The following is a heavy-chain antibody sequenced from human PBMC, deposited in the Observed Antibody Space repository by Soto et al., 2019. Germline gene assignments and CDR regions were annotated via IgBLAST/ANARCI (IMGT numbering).Heavy chain of an antibody. D-gene: IGHD6-13*01. J-gene: IGHJ6*02. V-gene: IGHV3-30-3*01. CDR3: ARVGSSWYNFYYYYGMDV. CDR2: ISYDGSSK. CDR1: GFTFSSYA. Sequence: GGSLRLSCAASGFTFSSYAMHWVRQAPGKGLEWVAVISYDGSSKYYADSVKGRFTISRDNSKNTLYLQMNGLRAEDTAVYYCARVGSSWYNFYYYYGMDVWGQGTTVTVSS.